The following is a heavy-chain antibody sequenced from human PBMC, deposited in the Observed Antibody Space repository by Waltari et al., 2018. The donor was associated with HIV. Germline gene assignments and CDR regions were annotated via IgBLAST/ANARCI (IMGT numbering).Heavy chain of an antibody. D-gene: IGHD3-9*01. V-gene: IGHV3-66*02. CDR3: AKDPDFYFGSN. CDR1: GLRVTKKD. Sequence: EVRLVESGGNLVQPGGSLRLSCEVSGLRVTKKDMTWVRQGPGRGLEWVGIVYSDGRRHYAEAVKGRYTISRDTSNNKVFLQMTSLRVEDTAVYYCAKDPDFYFGSNWGQGTHVTVSS. CDR2: VYSDGRR. J-gene: IGHJ4*02.